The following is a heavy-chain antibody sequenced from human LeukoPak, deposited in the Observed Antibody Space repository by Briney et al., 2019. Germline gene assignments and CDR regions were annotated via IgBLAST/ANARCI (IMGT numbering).Heavy chain of an antibody. D-gene: IGHD2-2*01. V-gene: IGHV4-30-4*01. J-gene: IGHJ4*02. CDR1: GGSISSGDYY. CDR3: ARSTRRVVRDFDY. Sequence: SQTLSLTCTVSGGSISSGDYYWSWTRQPPGKGLEWIGYIYYSGSTYYNPSLKSRVTISVDTSKNQFSLKLSSVTAADTAVYYCARSTRRVVRDFDYWGQGTLVTVSS. CDR2: IYYSGST.